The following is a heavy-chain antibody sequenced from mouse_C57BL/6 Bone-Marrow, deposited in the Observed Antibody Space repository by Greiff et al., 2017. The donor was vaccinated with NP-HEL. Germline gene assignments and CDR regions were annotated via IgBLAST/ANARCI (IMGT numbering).Heavy chain of an antibody. CDR3: ARDRWNWDERYYAMDY. CDR2: ISDGGSYT. Sequence: EVNLVESGGGLVKPGGSLKLSCAASGFTFSSYAMSWVRQTPEKRLEWVATISDGGSYTYYPDNVKGRFTISRDNAKNNLYLQMSHLKSEDTAMYYCARDRWNWDERYYAMDYWGQGTSVTVSS. J-gene: IGHJ4*01. CDR1: GFTFSSYA. D-gene: IGHD4-1*01. V-gene: IGHV5-4*01.